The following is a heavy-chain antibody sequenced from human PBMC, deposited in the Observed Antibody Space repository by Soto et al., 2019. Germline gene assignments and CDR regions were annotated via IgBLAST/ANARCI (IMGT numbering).Heavy chain of an antibody. CDR3: ARCGSLNWYFDL. V-gene: IGHV3-74*01. J-gene: IGHJ2*01. CDR2: INSDGSST. Sequence: EVQLVESGGGLVQPGGSLRLSCAASGFTFSRYWMHWVRQAPGKGLVWVSRINSDGSSTSYADSVKGRFNISRDNAKNTLYLQMNSLRAEDTAVYYCARCGSLNWYFDLWGRGTLVTVSS. CDR1: GFTFSRYW. D-gene: IGHD1-26*01.